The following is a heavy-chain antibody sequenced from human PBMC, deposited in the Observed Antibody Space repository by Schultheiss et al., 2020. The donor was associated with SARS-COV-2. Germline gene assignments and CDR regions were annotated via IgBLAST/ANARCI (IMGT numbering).Heavy chain of an antibody. J-gene: IGHJ4*02. CDR2: ISGSGGST. V-gene: IGHV3-23*01. Sequence: GGSLRLSCAASGFTFSSYAMSWVRQAPGKGLEWVSAISGSGGSTYYADSVKGRFTISRDNFKNTLYLQMNNLRVEDTAVYFCARGRIALVRGVITVGYFDSWGQGTRVTVSS. CDR1: GFTFSSYA. CDR3: ARGRIALVRGVITVGYFDS. D-gene: IGHD3-10*01.